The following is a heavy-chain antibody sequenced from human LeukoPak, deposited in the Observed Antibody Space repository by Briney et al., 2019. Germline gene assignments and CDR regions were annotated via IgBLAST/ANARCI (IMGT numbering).Heavy chain of an antibody. D-gene: IGHD1-1*01. CDR2: INWNSDSI. J-gene: IGHJ4*02. Sequence: GGSLRLSCVASGFTFDDYAIHWVRQAPGKGLEWVSGINWNSDSIGYADSVKGRFTISRDNAKNSLYLQMNSLRAEDTAVYYCARDYWNDGDGGDHWGQGTLVSVSS. V-gene: IGHV3-9*01. CDR3: ARDYWNDGDGGDH. CDR1: GFTFDDYA.